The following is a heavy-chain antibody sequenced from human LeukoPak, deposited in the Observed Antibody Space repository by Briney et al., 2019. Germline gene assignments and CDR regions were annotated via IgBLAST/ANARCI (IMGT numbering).Heavy chain of an antibody. CDR2: INHSGST. V-gene: IGHV4-34*01. Sequence: SETLSLTCAVYGGSFSGYYWSWIRQPPQKGLEWIGEINHSGSTNYNPSLKSRVTISVDTSKNQFSLKLSSVTAADTAVYYCARSHYYDNSGHYLNYRGQRTLVTVSS. CDR1: GGSFSGYY. J-gene: IGHJ4*02. D-gene: IGHD3-22*01. CDR3: ARSHYYDNSGHYLNY.